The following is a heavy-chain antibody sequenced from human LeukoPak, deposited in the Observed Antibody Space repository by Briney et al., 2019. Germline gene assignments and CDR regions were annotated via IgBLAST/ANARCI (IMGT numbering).Heavy chain of an antibody. CDR1: GASITRYY. CDR2: IYYSGST. J-gene: IGHJ4*02. V-gene: IGHV4-59*01. D-gene: IGHD6-13*01. CDR3: ASGPYPAAGTDHQFDY. Sequence: SETLSLTCTVSGASITRYYWSWIRQPPGKGLEWIGYIYYSGSTHYNPSLKSRVTISVDTSKNQFSLKLSSVTAADTAVYYCASGPYPAAGTDHQFDYWGQGTLVTVSS.